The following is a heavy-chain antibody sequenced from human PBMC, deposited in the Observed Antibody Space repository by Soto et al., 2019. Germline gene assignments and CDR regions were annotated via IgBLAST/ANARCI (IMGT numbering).Heavy chain of an antibody. CDR3: ARGFDY. Sequence: QVQLQESGPGLVKPSETLSLTCTVSGGSVSSVSYYWSWIRQPPGKGLEWIGYISSSGSTNYNPSLKSRVTISLYTSKNQSSLKLSSVTAADTAVYYCARGFDYWGQGTLVTVSS. J-gene: IGHJ4*02. CDR2: ISSSGST. CDR1: GGSVSSVSYY. V-gene: IGHV4-61*01.